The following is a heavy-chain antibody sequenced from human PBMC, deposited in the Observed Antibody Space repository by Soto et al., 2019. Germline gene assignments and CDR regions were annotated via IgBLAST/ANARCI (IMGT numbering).Heavy chain of an antibody. J-gene: IGHJ4*02. D-gene: IGHD1-26*01. V-gene: IGHV3-64D*06. CDR3: VKDRWVDY. Sequence: GGSLRLSCSVFGFTFSNFAMHWVRQAPGKGLEYVSSISSNGVSTYYATSVKGRFTISRDNSKSTLYLQMSNLRPEDTAVYYCVKDRWVDYWGQGTLVTVSS. CDR2: ISSNGVST. CDR1: GFTFSNFA.